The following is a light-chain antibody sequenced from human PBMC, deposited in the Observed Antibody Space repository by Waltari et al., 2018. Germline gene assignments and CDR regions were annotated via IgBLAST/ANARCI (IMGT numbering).Light chain of an antibody. CDR2: DAS. V-gene: IGKV3-11*01. CDR3: QQYDNLPLT. Sequence: DILLTQSPATLSLSPGERATLSCRASQSVSSYSAWYQQKPGQAPRLLIYDASTRAGGVPARFSGSGSGTDFTLTISSLQPEDIATYYCQQYDNLPLTFGGGTRVEI. J-gene: IGKJ4*01. CDR1: QSVSSY.